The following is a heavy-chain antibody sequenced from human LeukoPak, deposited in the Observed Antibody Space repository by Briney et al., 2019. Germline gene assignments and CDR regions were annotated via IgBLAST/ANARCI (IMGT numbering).Heavy chain of an antibody. D-gene: IGHD5-12*01. J-gene: IGHJ5*02. V-gene: IGHV4-38-2*02. CDR1: GYSISSGYY. CDR3: ARILHIGGPPNWFDP. CDR2: IYHGGST. Sequence: SETLSLTCTVSGYSISSGYYWGWIRQPPGKGLEWIGSIYHGGSTYYNPSRNSRVTISVDTSKNQFSLKLSSVTAADTAVYYCARILHIGGPPNWFDPWGQGTLVTVSS.